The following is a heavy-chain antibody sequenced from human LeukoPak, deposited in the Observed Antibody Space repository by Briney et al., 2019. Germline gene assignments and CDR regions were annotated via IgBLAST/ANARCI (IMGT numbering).Heavy chain of an antibody. V-gene: IGHV3-30-3*01. CDR2: ISYDGSNK. CDR3: ARAGGWYYFDY. J-gene: IGHJ4*02. CDR1: GFTSSSYA. D-gene: IGHD6-19*01. Sequence: GGSLRLSCAASGFTSSSYAMHWVRQAPGKGLEWVAVISYDGSNKYYADSVKGRLTISRDNSKNTLYLQMNSLRAEDTAVYYCARAGGWYYFDYWGQGTLVTVSS.